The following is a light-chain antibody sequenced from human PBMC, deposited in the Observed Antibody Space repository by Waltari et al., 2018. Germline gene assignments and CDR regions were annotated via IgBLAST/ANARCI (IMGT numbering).Light chain of an antibody. CDR1: VLAEQY. J-gene: IGLJ2*01. CDR3: HAAADNNWF. V-gene: IGLV3-27*01. Sequence: YDLTQPSSVSVSPGQTATITCSGDVLAEQYVRWFQQKPGQAPTVILYKDTERPSGIPERFSGSSSGSTVTLTIRGALLEDEADYHCHAAADNNWFFGGGTKLTVL. CDR2: KDT.